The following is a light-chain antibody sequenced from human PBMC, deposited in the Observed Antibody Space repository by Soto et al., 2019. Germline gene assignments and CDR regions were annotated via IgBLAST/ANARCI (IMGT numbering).Light chain of an antibody. CDR1: QSFSSSY. J-gene: IGKJ1*01. Sequence: EIVLTQSPGTLSLSPGERATLSCRASQSFSSSYLAWFQQKPGQAPRLLIYGASRRATGIPDRFSGSGSGTDFTLTINRLEPEDFAVYYCQHYGSSTGTFGQGTKVE. CDR2: GAS. CDR3: QHYGSSTGT. V-gene: IGKV3-20*01.